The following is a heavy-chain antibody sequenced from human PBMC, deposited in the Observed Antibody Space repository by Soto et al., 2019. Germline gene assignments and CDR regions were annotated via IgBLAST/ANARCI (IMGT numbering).Heavy chain of an antibody. V-gene: IGHV3-7*01. CDR3: ARERRSSSDY. J-gene: IGHJ4*02. D-gene: IGHD6-19*01. CDR1: GFTFSSYW. CDR2: IKQDGSEK. Sequence: EVQLVESGGGLVQPGGSLRLSCAASGFTFSSYWMTWVRQAAGKGLEWVASIKQDGSEKYYVDSVKGRFSISRDNAKDSLYLQMNSLTAEDTAVYYCARERRSSSDYWGQGTLVTVSS.